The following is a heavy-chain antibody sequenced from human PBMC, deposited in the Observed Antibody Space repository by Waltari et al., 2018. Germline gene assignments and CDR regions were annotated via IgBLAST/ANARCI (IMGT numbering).Heavy chain of an antibody. Sequence: QVQLQQWGAGLLKPSETLSLTCAVYGGSFSGYYWIWIRQPPGKGLEGIGEINQSGSTNYNPSLKSRVTISVDTSKNQFSLKLSSVTAADTAVYSCARGFQEQLYPHYYYYGMDVWGQGTTVTVSS. CDR2: INQSGST. CDR3: ARGFQEQLYPHYYYYGMDV. D-gene: IGHD6-6*01. CDR1: GGSFSGYY. J-gene: IGHJ6*02. V-gene: IGHV4-34*01.